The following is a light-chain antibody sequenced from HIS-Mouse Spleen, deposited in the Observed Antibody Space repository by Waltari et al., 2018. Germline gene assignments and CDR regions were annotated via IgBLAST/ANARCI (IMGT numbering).Light chain of an antibody. V-gene: IGLV2-14*03. Sequence: QSALTQPASVSGSPGQSITISCTGPSRDVGGYNYVSWYQQHPGKAPKLMIYDVSNRPSGVSNRCSGSKSGNTASLTISGLQAEDEADYYCSSYTSSSFNVVFGGGTKLTVL. J-gene: IGLJ2*01. CDR3: SSYTSSSFNVV. CDR2: DVS. CDR1: SRDVGGYNY.